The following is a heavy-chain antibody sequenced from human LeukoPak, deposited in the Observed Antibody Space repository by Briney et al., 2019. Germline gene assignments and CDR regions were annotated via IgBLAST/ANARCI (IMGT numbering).Heavy chain of an antibody. CDR1: GFTFSSYS. J-gene: IGHJ6*03. V-gene: IGHV3-21*01. D-gene: IGHD6-19*01. Sequence: GGSLRLSCAASGFTFSSYSMNWVRQAPGKGLEWVSSISSSSSYIYYADSVKGRFTISRDNAKNSLYLQMNSLRAEDTAVYYCARVWEWLAGYYMDVWGKGTTVTVSS. CDR3: ARVWEWLAGYYMDV. CDR2: ISSSSSYI.